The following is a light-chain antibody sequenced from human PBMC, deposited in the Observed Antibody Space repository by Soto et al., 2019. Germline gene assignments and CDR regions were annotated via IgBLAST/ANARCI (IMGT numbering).Light chain of an antibody. CDR1: QSISSW. CDR3: QQYPDT. V-gene: IGKV1-5*03. J-gene: IGKJ1*01. Sequence: DIQLTQSPSTLSASVGDRVTITCRASQSISSWLAWYQQKPGKAPKLLIYKASSLDSGVPSRFRGSGSGTDFTLTIGGLQADDFATYYCQQYPDTFGQGTKVEIK. CDR2: KAS.